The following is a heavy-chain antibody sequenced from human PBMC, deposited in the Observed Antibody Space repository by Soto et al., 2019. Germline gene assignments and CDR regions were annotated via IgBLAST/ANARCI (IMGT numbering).Heavy chain of an antibody. Sequence: QVQLVQSGAGLKKPGSWGKVSCRASGGTFGGYAIRWVRQALGQGLGGWGGIFPIFGTANYAQRFQGRVTITADESTSTAYMELSSLRSEDTAVYYCARGGMVRGVIIKPVHYYGMDVWGQGTTVTVSS. CDR2: IFPIFGTA. V-gene: IGHV1-69*01. D-gene: IGHD3-10*01. J-gene: IGHJ6*02. CDR3: ARGGMVRGVIIKPVHYYGMDV. CDR1: GGTFGGYA.